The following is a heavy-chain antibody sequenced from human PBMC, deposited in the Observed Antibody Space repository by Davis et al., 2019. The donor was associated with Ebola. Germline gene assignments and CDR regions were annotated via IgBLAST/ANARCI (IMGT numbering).Heavy chain of an antibody. Sequence: SETLSLTCSVSGGSISSGNHYWAWIRQPPGKGLEWIGSIHYSGSTYYNPSLKSRVTMSVDTSTNQFSLRLSSVTAADTAVYYCARRPDGSADYWGQGTLVTVSS. CDR2: IHYSGST. CDR1: GGSISSGNHY. J-gene: IGHJ4*02. CDR3: ARRPDGSADY. V-gene: IGHV4-39*01. D-gene: IGHD2-15*01.